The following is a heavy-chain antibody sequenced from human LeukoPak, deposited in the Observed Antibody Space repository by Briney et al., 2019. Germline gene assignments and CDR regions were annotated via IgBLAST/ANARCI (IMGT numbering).Heavy chain of an antibody. V-gene: IGHV1-8*01. Sequence: ASVKVSCKASGYTFTSYDINWVRQATGQGLEWMGWMNPISGNTGYAQKFQGRVTMTRNTSISTAYMELSSLRSEDTAVYYCARGARYCSSTSCRYYFDYWGQGTLVTVSS. D-gene: IGHD2-2*01. CDR2: MNPISGNT. J-gene: IGHJ4*02. CDR3: ARGARYCSSTSCRYYFDY. CDR1: GYTFTSYD.